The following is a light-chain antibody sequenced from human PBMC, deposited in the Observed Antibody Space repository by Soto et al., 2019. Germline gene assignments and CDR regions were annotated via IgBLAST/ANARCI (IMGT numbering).Light chain of an antibody. CDR2: GAS. J-gene: IGKJ1*01. Sequence: EIVMTQSPATLSVSPWERATLSCMASQSVSSGLAWYHQKRGQAPRLLIYGASIRATGIPDRFSGSGSGTDFTLTISRLEPEDFAVYYCQQYGRSSWTFGQGTKVDI. CDR3: QQYGRSSWT. V-gene: IGKV3-20*01. CDR1: QSVSSG.